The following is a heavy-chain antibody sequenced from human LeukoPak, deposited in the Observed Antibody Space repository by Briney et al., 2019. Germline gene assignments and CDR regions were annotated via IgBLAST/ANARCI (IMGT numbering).Heavy chain of an antibody. J-gene: IGHJ4*02. CDR1: GFTFDDYA. Sequence: GRSLRLSCAASGFTFDDYAMHWVRRAPGKGLEWVSGISWNSGSIGYADSVKGRFTISRDNAKNSLYLQMNSLRAEDTALYYCAKDGDSSGYYRYYFDYWGQGTLVTVSS. CDR2: ISWNSGSI. D-gene: IGHD3-22*01. V-gene: IGHV3-9*01. CDR3: AKDGDSSGYYRYYFDY.